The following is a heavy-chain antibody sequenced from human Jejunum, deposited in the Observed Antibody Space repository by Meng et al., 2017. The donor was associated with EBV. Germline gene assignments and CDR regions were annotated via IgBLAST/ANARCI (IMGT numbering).Heavy chain of an antibody. D-gene: IGHD5-12*01. V-gene: IGHV4-61*01. CDR1: GGSVNSGNVY. Sequence: VALQESGPGLVKPSGTLSLTCTVSGGSVNSGNVYWSWIRQPPGKGLEWIGYIYYSGSTNYIPSLKSRVTISLDTSKNQFSLKLSSVTAADTAVYYCAGLRYSGYDRAFDYWGQGALVTVSS. CDR2: IYYSGST. J-gene: IGHJ4*02. CDR3: AGLRYSGYDRAFDY.